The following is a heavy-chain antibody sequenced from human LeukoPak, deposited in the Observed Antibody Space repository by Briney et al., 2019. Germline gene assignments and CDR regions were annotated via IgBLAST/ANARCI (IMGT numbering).Heavy chain of an antibody. V-gene: IGHV3-48*03. CDR3: ARGGSGCSFDY. CDR1: GLTFSGFE. D-gene: IGHD6-19*01. Sequence: GGSLRLSCAASGLTFSGFEMNWVRQAPGKGLEWASSITSDSTIYYADSVKGRFTISRDNAKNSLYLQMNSLRDEDTAVYYCARGGSGCSFDYWGQGTLVTVSS. CDR2: ITSDSTI. J-gene: IGHJ4*02.